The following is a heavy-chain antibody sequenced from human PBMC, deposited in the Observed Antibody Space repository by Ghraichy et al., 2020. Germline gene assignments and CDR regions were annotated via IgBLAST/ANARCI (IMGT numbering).Heavy chain of an antibody. CDR3: AREEAALENSNWFDP. CDR1: GGSISSGGYY. V-gene: IGHV4-31*03. J-gene: IGHJ5*02. D-gene: IGHD6-6*01. CDR2: IYYSGST. Sequence: LRLSCTVSGGSISSGGYYWSWIRQHPGKGLEWIGYIYYSGSTYYNPSLKSRVTISVDTSKNQFSLKLSSVTAADTAVYYCAREEAALENSNWFDPWGQGTLVAVSS.